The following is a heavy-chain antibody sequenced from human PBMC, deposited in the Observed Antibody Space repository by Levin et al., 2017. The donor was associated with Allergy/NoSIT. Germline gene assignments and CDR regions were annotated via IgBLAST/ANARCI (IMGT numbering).Heavy chain of an antibody. Sequence: SETLSLTCAVYGGSFSGYYWSWIRQPPGKGLEWIGEINHSGSTNYNPSLKSRVTISVDTSKNQFSLKLSSVTAADTAVYYCARSNPPGYSGYDWGQGTLVTVSS. D-gene: IGHD5-12*01. CDR2: INHSGST. CDR3: ARSNPPGYSGYD. CDR1: GGSFSGYY. V-gene: IGHV4-34*01. J-gene: IGHJ4*02.